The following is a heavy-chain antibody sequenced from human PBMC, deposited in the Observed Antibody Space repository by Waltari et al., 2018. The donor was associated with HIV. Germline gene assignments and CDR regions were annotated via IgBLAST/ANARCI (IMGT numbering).Heavy chain of an antibody. CDR1: RFTFGSYL. CDR3: AREYYYDSSGYPY. Sequence: EVQLVESGGGLVQLGGCLRLTGAGSRFTFGSYLRSWVRTAPGKGLEWVANIKQDGSEKYYVDSVKGRFTISRDNAKNSLYLQMNSLRAEDTAVYYCAREYYYDSSGYPYWGQGTLVTVSS. J-gene: IGHJ4*02. D-gene: IGHD3-22*01. V-gene: IGHV3-7*01. CDR2: IKQDGSEK.